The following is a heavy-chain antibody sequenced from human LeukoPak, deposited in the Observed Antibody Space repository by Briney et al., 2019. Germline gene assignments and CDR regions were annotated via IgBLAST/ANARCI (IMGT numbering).Heavy chain of an antibody. D-gene: IGHD4-23*01. CDR1: GYNFSNCL. V-gene: IGHV5-51*01. J-gene: IGHJ4*02. CDR3: ARHGGGGSGGNSGFDY. CDR2: IYPGDSDT. Sequence: GESLKISCEGSGYNFSNCLIGWVRQMPGKGLEWMGIIYPGDSDTRYGPSFQGQVTISADKSISTAYLQWSSLKASDTAMYYCARHGGGGSGGNSGFDYWGQGTLVTVSS.